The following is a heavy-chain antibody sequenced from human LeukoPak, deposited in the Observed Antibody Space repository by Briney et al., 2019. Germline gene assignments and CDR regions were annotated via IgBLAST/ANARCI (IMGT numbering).Heavy chain of an antibody. J-gene: IGHJ4*02. D-gene: IGHD3-9*01. CDR3: AREFVLAGYSAYYFDY. CDR2: IKQDGSEK. V-gene: IGHV3-7*01. Sequence: GGSLRLSCAASGFTFSSYWMSWVRQAPGKGLEWVANIKQDGSEKYYVDSVKGRFTISRDNAKKLLYLQMNSLRAEDTAVYYCAREFVLAGYSAYYFDYWGQGTLVTVSS. CDR1: GFTFSSYW.